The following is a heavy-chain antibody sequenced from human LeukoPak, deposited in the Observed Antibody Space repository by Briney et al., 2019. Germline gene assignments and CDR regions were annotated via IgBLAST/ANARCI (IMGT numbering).Heavy chain of an antibody. V-gene: IGHV1-46*01. CDR2: INPSGGST. Sequence: ASVKVSCKASGYTFTSYYMHWVRQAPGQGLEWMGIINPSGGSTSYAQKFQGRVTMTRDTSTSTVYMELSSLRSEDTAVYYCARDTEDYGGNPGYFDYWGQGTLVTVSS. J-gene: IGHJ4*02. CDR1: GYTFTSYY. D-gene: IGHD4-23*01. CDR3: ARDTEDYGGNPGYFDY.